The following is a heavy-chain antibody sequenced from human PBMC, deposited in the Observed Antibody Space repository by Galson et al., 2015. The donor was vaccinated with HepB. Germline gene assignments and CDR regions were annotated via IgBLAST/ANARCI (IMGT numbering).Heavy chain of an antibody. D-gene: IGHD2-8*01. CDR3: ARWGMVAFDV. Sequence: SVKVSCKASGDTLTSYSIGWLRQAPGQGLEWMGRIIAVLDLPEYAQKFQGRVTITADRSTSTAYMELSSLRSDDTAVDFCARWGMVAFDVWGQGTKVNGSS. V-gene: IGHV1-69*02. CDR2: IIAVLDLP. CDR1: GDTLTSYS. J-gene: IGHJ3*01.